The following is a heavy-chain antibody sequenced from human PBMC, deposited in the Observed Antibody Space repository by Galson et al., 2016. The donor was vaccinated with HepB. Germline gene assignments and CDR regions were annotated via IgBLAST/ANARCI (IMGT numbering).Heavy chain of an antibody. CDR2: VYPGNSEI. J-gene: IGHJ3*01. CDR1: GYRFANYW. D-gene: IGHD2-21*02. Sequence: QSGAEVKKPGESLKISCKGSGYRFANYWIGWVRQMPGKGLESMGIVYPGNSEIRYSPSFQGQVTISADKSITTVYLQWNSLKASDSAIYYCARHECRGSDCFSAYDFWVPGSVVTVSS. CDR3: ARHECRGSDCFSAYDF. V-gene: IGHV5-51*01.